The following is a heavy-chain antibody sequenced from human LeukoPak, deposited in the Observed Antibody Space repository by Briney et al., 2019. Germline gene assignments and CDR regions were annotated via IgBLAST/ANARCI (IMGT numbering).Heavy chain of an antibody. Sequence: ASVKVSCKASGYTFTGYYIHWVRQAPGQGLEWMGVINPSGGSTSYEQKFQGRVTMTRDTSTSTIYMELSSLRSEDTAVYYCASCSGYHLPFDYWGQGTLVTVSS. CDR1: GYTFTGYY. D-gene: IGHD2-15*01. CDR3: ASCSGYHLPFDY. CDR2: INPSGGST. J-gene: IGHJ4*02. V-gene: IGHV1-46*01.